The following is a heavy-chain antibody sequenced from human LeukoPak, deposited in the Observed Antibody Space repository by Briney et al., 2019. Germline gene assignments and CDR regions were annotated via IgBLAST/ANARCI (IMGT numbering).Heavy chain of an antibody. Sequence: GRSLRLSCAASGFTFRSCSMNWVRQAPGKGLEWVSSINSDSNYIYYADSVQGRFTISRDNAKNSLYLQMNSLRAEDTAVYYCAVAYYYGSGDAFDIWGQGTKVTVSS. J-gene: IGHJ3*02. CDR2: INSDSNYI. CDR1: GFTFRSCS. V-gene: IGHV3-21*01. CDR3: AVAYYYGSGDAFDI. D-gene: IGHD3-10*01.